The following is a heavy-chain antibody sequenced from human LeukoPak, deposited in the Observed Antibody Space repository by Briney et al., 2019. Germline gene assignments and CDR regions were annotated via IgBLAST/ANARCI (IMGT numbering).Heavy chain of an antibody. D-gene: IGHD5-18*01. J-gene: IGHJ4*02. V-gene: IGHV4-4*02. Sequence: SGTLSLTCAVSGGSISSSNWWSWVRQPPGKGLEWIGEIYHSGSTNYNPSLKSRVTISVDKSKNQFSLKLSSVTAADTAVYYCARIFVYSYGLEVYFDYWGQGTLVTASS. CDR3: ARIFVYSYGLEVYFDY. CDR1: GGSISSSNW. CDR2: IYHSGST.